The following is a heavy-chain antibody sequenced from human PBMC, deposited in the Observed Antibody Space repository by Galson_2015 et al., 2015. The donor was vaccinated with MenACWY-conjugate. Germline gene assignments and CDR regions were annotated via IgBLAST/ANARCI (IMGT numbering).Heavy chain of an antibody. Sequence: SLRLSCAASGFTFSSYGMHWVRQAPGKGLEWVAVISYDGSNKYYADSVKGRFTISRDNSKNTLYLQMNSLRAEDTAVYYCAKEKAGAGVGAFDIWGQGTTVTVSS. V-gene: IGHV3-30*18. J-gene: IGHJ3*02. D-gene: IGHD2-8*01. CDR2: ISYDGSNK. CDR1: GFTFSSYG. CDR3: AKEKAGAGVGAFDI.